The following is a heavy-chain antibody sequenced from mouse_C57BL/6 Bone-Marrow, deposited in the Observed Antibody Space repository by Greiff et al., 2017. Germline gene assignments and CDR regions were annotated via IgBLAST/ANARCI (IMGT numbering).Heavy chain of an antibody. J-gene: IGHJ4*01. D-gene: IGHD2-4*01. Sequence: VQLQQPGAELVKPGASVKLSCKASGYTFTSYWMHWVKQRPGQGLEWIGMIHPNSGSTNYNEKFKSKATLTVDKSTSTAYMQLSSLTSEDSAVYDCGYDYDGYAMDYWGQGTSGTVSS. V-gene: IGHV1-64*01. CDR2: IHPNSGST. CDR1: GYTFTSYW. CDR3: GYDYDGYAMDY.